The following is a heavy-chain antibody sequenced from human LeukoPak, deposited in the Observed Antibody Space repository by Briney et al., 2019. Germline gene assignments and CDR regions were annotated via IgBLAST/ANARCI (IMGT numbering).Heavy chain of an antibody. V-gene: IGHV3-21*01. CDR1: GFTFSSYS. CDR3: ARDSRYCSGGSCPFFDY. J-gene: IGHJ4*02. D-gene: IGHD2-15*01. Sequence: GGSLRLSCAASGFTFSSYSMNWVRQAPGKGLEWVPSISSSSSCIYYADSVKGRFTISRDNAKNSLYLQMNSLRAEDTAVYYCARDSRYCSGGSCPFFDYWGQGTLVTVSS. CDR2: ISSSSSCI.